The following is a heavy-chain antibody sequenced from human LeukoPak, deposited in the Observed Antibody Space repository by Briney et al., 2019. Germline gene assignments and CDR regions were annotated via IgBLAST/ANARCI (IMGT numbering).Heavy chain of an antibody. Sequence: GVSLRLSCAASGFTFSSYGMSWVRQAPGKGLEWVSAISGSGGSTYYADSVKGRFTISRDNSKNTLYLQMNSLRAEDTAVYYCARDDKGGYNYFWAWGQGTLVTVSS. CDR1: GFTFSSYG. CDR3: ARDDKGGYNYFWA. V-gene: IGHV3-23*01. J-gene: IGHJ5*02. D-gene: IGHD5-24*01. CDR2: ISGSGGST.